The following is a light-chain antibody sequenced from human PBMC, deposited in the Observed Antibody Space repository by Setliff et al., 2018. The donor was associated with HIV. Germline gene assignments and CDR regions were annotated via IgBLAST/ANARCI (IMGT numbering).Light chain of an antibody. V-gene: IGLV2-23*02. J-gene: IGLJ1*01. CDR3: CSYAGSSTVV. Sequence: QSALTQFASVSGSPGQSITISCTGTSSDVGSYNLVSWYQQHPGKAPKLMIYEVTKRPSGISHRFSGPKSGNTASVTISGLQAEDEAEYYCCSYAGSSTVVFGTGTKVTVL. CDR1: SSDVGSYNL. CDR2: EVT.